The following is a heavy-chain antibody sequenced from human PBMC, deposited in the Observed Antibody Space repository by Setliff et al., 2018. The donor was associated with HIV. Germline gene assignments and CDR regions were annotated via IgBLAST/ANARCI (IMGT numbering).Heavy chain of an antibody. Sequence: GGSLRLSCAASGFTFSSYGMHWVRQAPGKGLEWVAFIRYDSNSQYLADSVKGRFTISRDNSKNTLYLQMNSLRVEDTAVYYCARPFDQWGQGALVTVSS. CDR3: ARPFDQ. CDR1: GFTFSSYG. CDR2: IRYDSNSQ. V-gene: IGHV3-30*02. J-gene: IGHJ4*02.